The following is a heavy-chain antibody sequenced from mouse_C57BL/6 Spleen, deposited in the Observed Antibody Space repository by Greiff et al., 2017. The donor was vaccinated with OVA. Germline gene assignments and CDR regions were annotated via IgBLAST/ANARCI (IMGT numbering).Heavy chain of an antibody. J-gene: IGHJ2*01. D-gene: IGHD3-2*02. CDR3: ASQGSSGLFDY. Sequence: EVQLVESGGGLVKPGGSLKLSCAASGFTFRDYGIHWVRQAPEKGLEWVAYISSGSSTIYYADTVKGRFTISRDNAKNTLFLQMTSLRSEDTAMYYCASQGSSGLFDYWGQGTTLTVSS. V-gene: IGHV5-17*01. CDR1: GFTFRDYG. CDR2: ISSGSSTI.